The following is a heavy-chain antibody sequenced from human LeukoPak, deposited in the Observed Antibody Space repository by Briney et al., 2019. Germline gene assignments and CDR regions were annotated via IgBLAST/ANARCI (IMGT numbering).Heavy chain of an antibody. V-gene: IGHV1-2*02. CDR3: ARGKYSSSWYGSYFDY. CDR1: GYTFTGYY. CDR2: INPNSGGT. Sequence: ASVKVSCKASGYTFTGYYMHWVRQAPGQGLEWMGWINPNSGGTNYAQKFQGRVTMTRDTSISTAYMELSRLRSDDAAVYYCARGKYSSSWYGSYFDYWGQGTLVTVSS. J-gene: IGHJ4*02. D-gene: IGHD6-13*01.